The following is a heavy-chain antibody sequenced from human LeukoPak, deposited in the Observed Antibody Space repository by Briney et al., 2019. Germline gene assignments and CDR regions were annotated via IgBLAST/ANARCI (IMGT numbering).Heavy chain of an antibody. CDR1: GFSVGNNY. CDR2: IYTDGST. J-gene: IGHJ4*02. D-gene: IGHD4-23*01. Sequence: GGALRLSCAASGFSVGNNYVTWVRQPPRKGMEWVSVIYTDGSTYYADSVKGRFIISRDSSKNTLYLRMNSLRAEDTAVYYCTDAVAGWGQGTLVTVSS. CDR3: TDAVAG. V-gene: IGHV3-53*05.